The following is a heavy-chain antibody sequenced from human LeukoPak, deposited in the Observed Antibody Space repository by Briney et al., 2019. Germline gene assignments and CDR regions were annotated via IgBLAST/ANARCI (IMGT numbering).Heavy chain of an antibody. CDR3: ARPSGYCSSTSCYYYYYGKDV. V-gene: IGHV1-3*01. D-gene: IGHD2-2*03. J-gene: IGHJ6*02. CDR2: INAGNGNT. CDR1: GYTFTSYA. Sequence: GASVKVSCKASGYTFTSYAMHWVRQAPGQRLEWMGWINAGNGNTKYSQKFQGRVTITRDTSASTAYMELSSLRSEDTAVYYCARPSGYCSSTSCYYYYYGKDVWGQGTTVTVSS.